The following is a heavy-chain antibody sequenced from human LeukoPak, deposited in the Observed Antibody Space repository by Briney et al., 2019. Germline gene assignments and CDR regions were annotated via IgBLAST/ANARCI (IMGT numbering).Heavy chain of an antibody. V-gene: IGHV4-59*08. CDR2: ISYSGST. Sequence: SETLSLTCAIYGGSFSSYYWSWIRQPPGKGLEWIGYISYSGSTNYNPSLKSRVTISVDTSKNQFSLELSSVTAADTAVYYCARYLRTFWGIDYWGQGTLVTVSS. CDR1: GGSFSSYY. J-gene: IGHJ4*02. CDR3: ARYLRTFWGIDY. D-gene: IGHD7-27*01.